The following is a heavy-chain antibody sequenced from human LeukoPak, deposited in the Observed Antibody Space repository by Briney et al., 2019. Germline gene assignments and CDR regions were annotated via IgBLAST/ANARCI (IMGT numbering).Heavy chain of an antibody. CDR1: GDSISSSVYY. CDR3: ARDGPYCSGGSCFDY. J-gene: IGHJ4*02. CDR2: IYYSGST. Sequence: SETLSLTCTVSGDSISSSVYYWSWIRQHPGKXXXXXXYIYYSGSTYYNPSLTSRVTISVDTSKNQFSLKLTSVTAADTAIYYCARDGPYCSGGSCFDYWGQGTLVTVSS. D-gene: IGHD2-15*01. V-gene: IGHV4-31*03.